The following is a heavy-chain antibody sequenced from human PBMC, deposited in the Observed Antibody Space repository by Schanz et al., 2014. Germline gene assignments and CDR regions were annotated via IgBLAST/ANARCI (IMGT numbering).Heavy chain of an antibody. CDR2: IRYDGSVK. Sequence: QVKLVESGGGVVQPGGSLRLSCATSGITFSGCGMHWVRQAPGKGLEWVTFIRYDGSVKYYVDSVKGRFTVSRDNSRKILYLQMDSLRPDDTAVYYCAKEETKGSFDYWGQGTLVTVSS. J-gene: IGHJ4*02. CDR3: AKEETKGSFDY. V-gene: IGHV3-30*02. CDR1: GITFSGCG. D-gene: IGHD1-7*01.